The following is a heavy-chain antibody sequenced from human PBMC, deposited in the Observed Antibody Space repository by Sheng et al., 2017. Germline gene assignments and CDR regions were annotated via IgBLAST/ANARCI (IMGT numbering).Heavy chain of an antibody. CDR2: IYYSGST. J-gene: IGHJ4*02. CDR1: GGSISSSSYY. D-gene: IGHD3-9*01. V-gene: IGHV4-39*07. CDR3: ARGDYDILTGYYNVLGDY. Sequence: QLQLQESGPGLVKPSETLSLTCTVSGGSISSSSYYWGWIRQPPGKGLEWIGSIYYSGSTYYNPSLKSRVTISVDTSKNQFSLKLSSVTAADTAVYYCARGDYDILTGYYNVLGDYWGQGTLVTSPQ.